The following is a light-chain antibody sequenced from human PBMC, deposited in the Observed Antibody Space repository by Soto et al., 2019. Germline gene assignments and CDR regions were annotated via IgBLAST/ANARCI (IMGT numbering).Light chain of an antibody. J-gene: IGLJ2*01. Sequence: QAVVTQPPSVSGAPGQRVTIPCTGSSSNIGAGYNVHWYQQLPGTAPKLLIYGDIDRPSGVPDRFSGSKSGTSASLAITGLQAEDEADYYCQSYDSSLRGVLFGGGTTLTVL. CDR1: SSNIGAGYN. CDR3: QSYDSSLRGVL. CDR2: GDI. V-gene: IGLV1-40*01.